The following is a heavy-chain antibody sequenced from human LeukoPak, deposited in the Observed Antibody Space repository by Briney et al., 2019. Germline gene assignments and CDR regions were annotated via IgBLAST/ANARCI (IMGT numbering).Heavy chain of an antibody. D-gene: IGHD3-10*01. Sequence: PGGSLRLSCAVSGFTFSRRWMSWVRQAPGKGLEWLANIKQDGSEKYYVDSVEGRLTISRDNAKNSLYLQMNSLRAEDTAVYYCARSYYGSGTSYGMDVWGQGTTVTVSS. CDR2: IKQDGSEK. V-gene: IGHV3-7*01. CDR3: ARSYYGSGTSYGMDV. J-gene: IGHJ6*02. CDR1: GFTFSRRW.